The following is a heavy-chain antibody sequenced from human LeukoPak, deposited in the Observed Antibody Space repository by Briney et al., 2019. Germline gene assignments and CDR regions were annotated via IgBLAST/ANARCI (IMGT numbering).Heavy chain of an antibody. D-gene: IGHD3-3*01. CDR1: GGSISSSSYY. Sequence: SETLSLTCTVSGGSISSSSYYWGWIRQPPGKGLEWIGSIYYSGSTYYNPSLKSRVTISVDTSKNQFSLKRSSVTAADTAVYYCARQGMEYYFDYWGQGTLVTVSS. V-gene: IGHV4-39*01. J-gene: IGHJ4*02. CDR3: ARQGMEYYFDY. CDR2: IYYSGST.